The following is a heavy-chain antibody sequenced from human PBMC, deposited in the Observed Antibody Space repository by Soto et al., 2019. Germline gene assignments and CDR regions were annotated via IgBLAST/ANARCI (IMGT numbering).Heavy chain of an antibody. CDR2: ISYDGSNK. J-gene: IGHJ6*02. Sequence: GGSLRLSCAASGFTFSSYGMHWVRQAPGKGLEWVAVISYDGSNKYYADSVKGRFTISRDNSKNTLYLQMNSLRAEDTAVYYCAKDLGGGVAGAVAVIDYYYGMDVWGQGTTVTVSS. CDR1: GFTFSSYG. D-gene: IGHD6-19*01. CDR3: AKDLGGGVAGAVAVIDYYYGMDV. V-gene: IGHV3-30*18.